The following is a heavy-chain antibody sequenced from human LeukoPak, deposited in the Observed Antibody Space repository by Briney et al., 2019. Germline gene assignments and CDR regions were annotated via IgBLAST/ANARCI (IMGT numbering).Heavy chain of an antibody. CDR1: GYTFTGYY. Sequence: ASVKVSCKASGYTFTGYYMHWMRQAPGQGLEWMGWINPNSGGTNYAQKFQGRVTMTRDTSISTAYMELSRLGSDDTAVYYCAREPPYYYDSSGYYPSLYFQHWGQGTLVTVSS. V-gene: IGHV1-2*02. J-gene: IGHJ1*01. CDR2: INPNSGGT. D-gene: IGHD3-22*01. CDR3: AREPPYYYDSSGYYPSLYFQH.